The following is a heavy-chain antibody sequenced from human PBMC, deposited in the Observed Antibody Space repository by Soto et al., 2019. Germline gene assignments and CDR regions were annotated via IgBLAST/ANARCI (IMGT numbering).Heavy chain of an antibody. CDR1: GFTFDDYA. CDR2: INWNSGSI. J-gene: IGHJ1*01. D-gene: IGHD6-13*01. V-gene: IGHV3-9*01. Sequence: GGSLRLSCSASGFTFDDYAMHWVRQVPGKGLEWVSGINWNSGSIGYGDSVKGRFAISRDNAKNSLHLQMNSLSAEDTAFYYCVKDESINWYSGHFRHWGQGTLVTVSS. CDR3: VKDESINWYSGHFRH.